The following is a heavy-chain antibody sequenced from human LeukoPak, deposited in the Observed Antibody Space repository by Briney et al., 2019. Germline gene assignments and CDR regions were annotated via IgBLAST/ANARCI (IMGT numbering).Heavy chain of an antibody. CDR3: TRDRSRAEDD. CDR1: GFTSSGHW. Sequence: GGSLRLSCAASGFTSSGHWMSWVRQAPGKGLEWVANISQGGSDKYYVDSVKGRFTISRDNANNLLYLQMNSLRGEDTAVYYCTRDRSRAEDDWGQGTLVTVSS. V-gene: IGHV3-7*01. CDR2: ISQGGSDK. J-gene: IGHJ4*02. D-gene: IGHD1-14*01.